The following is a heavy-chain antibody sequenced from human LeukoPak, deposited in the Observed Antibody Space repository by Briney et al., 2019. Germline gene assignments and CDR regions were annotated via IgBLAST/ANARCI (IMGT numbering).Heavy chain of an antibody. V-gene: IGHV4-39*07. D-gene: IGHD2-15*01. Sequence: SETLSLTCTVSGGSISSSNYYWGWIRQPPGKGLEWIGNIYHTGSTYYIPSLKSRVTISSDTSKNQFSLKLSSVTAADTAVYYCARVRRIVVVVAATRPCYFDYWGQGTLVTVSS. CDR3: ARVRRIVVVVAATRPCYFDY. CDR1: GGSISSSNYY. CDR2: IYHTGST. J-gene: IGHJ4*02.